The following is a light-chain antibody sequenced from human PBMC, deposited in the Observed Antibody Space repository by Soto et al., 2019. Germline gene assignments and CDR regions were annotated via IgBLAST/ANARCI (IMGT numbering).Light chain of an antibody. CDR3: QHYTNWPLT. CDR1: PSVSSR. J-gene: IGKJ4*01. CDR2: GAS. V-gene: IGKV3-15*01. Sequence: EIIMTQSPATLSVSPGERATLSCRASPSVSSRLAWYQQKPGQAPRLLIYGASTRATGLPARFSGSGSGTEFTLTISSLQSEDFAVYYCQHYTNWPLTFGGGTKVEI.